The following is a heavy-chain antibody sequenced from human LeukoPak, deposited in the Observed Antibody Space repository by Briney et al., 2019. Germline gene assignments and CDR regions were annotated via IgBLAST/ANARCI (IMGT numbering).Heavy chain of an antibody. CDR3: ARELGMVDIVATPRFDP. D-gene: IGHD5-12*01. CDR2: INHSGST. CDR1: GGSFSGYY. Sequence: SETLSLTRAVYGGSFSGYYWSWIRQPPGKGLEWIEEINHSGSTYYNPSLKSRVTISVDTSKNQFSLKLSSVTAADTAVYYCARELGMVDIVATPRFDPWGQGTLVTVSS. J-gene: IGHJ5*02. V-gene: IGHV4-34*01.